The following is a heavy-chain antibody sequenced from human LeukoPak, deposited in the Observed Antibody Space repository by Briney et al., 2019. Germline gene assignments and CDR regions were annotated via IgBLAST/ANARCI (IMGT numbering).Heavy chain of an antibody. Sequence: GGSLRLSCEASGFTFSAYAMTWVRQAPGKGLEWVSSIGSDNKPHYSESVKGRFAISRDNSKNTLYLQMNSLRAEDTAVYYCATGESQLRGHDAFDIWGQGTMVTVSS. V-gene: IGHV3-23*05. CDR2: IGSDNKP. D-gene: IGHD3-10*01. CDR1: GFTFSAYA. CDR3: ATGESQLRGHDAFDI. J-gene: IGHJ3*02.